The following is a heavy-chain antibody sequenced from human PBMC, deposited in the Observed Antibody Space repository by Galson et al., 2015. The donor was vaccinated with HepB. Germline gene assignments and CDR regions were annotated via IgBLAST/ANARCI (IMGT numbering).Heavy chain of an antibody. CDR1: GITFSFYT. V-gene: IGHV3-21*01. CDR2: ISSSSSHI. Sequence: SLRLSCAASGITFSFYTMNWVRQAPGKGLEWISSISSSSSHIYHADSVQGRFTVSRDNAKNSLYLQMNSLRAEDTAVYYCAAGEAVAGTDRRAFHYYYYGMDVWGQGTTVTVSS. D-gene: IGHD6-19*01. CDR3: AAGEAVAGTDRRAFHYYYYGMDV. J-gene: IGHJ6*02.